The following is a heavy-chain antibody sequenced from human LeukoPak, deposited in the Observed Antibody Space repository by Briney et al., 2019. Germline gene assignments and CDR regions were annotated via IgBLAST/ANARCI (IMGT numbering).Heavy chain of an antibody. CDR2: IYYSGST. CDR3: ARVPPYSSSWSFDY. Sequence: SETLSLTCTVSGGSISSYYWSWIRQPPGKGREWIGYIYYSGSTSYNPSLKSRVTISVDTSKNQFSLKLSSVTAADTAVYYCARVPPYSSSWSFDYWGQGTLVTVSS. V-gene: IGHV4-59*01. D-gene: IGHD6-13*01. CDR1: GGSISSYY. J-gene: IGHJ4*02.